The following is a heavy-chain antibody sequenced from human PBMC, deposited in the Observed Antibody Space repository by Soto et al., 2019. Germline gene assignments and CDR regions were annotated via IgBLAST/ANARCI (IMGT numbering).Heavy chain of an antibody. V-gene: IGHV3-30*03. CDR2: ISYDRSNI. CDR1: GFTFETYA. J-gene: IGHJ5*02. D-gene: IGHD6-19*01. Sequence: PGGSLRLSCAASGFTFETYAMHWVRLAPGKGLEWMSVISYDRSNIYYADSVKGRFTISRDNSKNSLYLQMNSLRDEDTAVYYCARERYSSGLNWFDPWGQGTLVTVS. CDR3: ARERYSSGLNWFDP.